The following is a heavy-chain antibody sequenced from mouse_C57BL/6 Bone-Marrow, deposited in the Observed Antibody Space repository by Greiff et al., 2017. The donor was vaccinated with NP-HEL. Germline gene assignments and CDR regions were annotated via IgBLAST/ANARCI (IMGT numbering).Heavy chain of an antibody. J-gene: IGHJ2*01. D-gene: IGHD4-1*01. CDR2: INPSSGYT. CDR3: ARTGGGVYYFDY. V-gene: IGHV1-4*01. CDR1: GYTFTSYT. Sequence: QVQLQQSGAELARPGASVKMSCKASGYTFTSYTMHWVKQRPGQGLEWIGYINPSSGYTKYNQKFKDKATLTADKSSSTAYMQLSSLTSEDSAVYYCARTGGGVYYFDYWGQGTTLTVSS.